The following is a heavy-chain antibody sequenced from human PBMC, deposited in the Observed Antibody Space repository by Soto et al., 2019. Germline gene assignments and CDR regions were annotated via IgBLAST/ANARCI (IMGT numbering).Heavy chain of an antibody. CDR2: ISGSGGTT. V-gene: IGHV3-23*01. D-gene: IGHD6-19*01. J-gene: IGHJ3*02. CDR1: GFTFSSYA. Sequence: EVQLLESGGGLVQPGGSLRLSCAASGFTFSSYAMSWVRQAPGKGLEWVSAISGSGGTTYYADSVKGRFTFSRDNSKNTLYLQMNRLRAEDTALYYCAKTANGWFSAFDIWGQGTMVTVSS. CDR3: AKTANGWFSAFDI.